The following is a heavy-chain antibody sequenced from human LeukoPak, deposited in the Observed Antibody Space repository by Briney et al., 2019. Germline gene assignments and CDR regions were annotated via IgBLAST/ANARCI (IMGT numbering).Heavy chain of an antibody. Sequence: ASVKVSCKVSGYTLTKLSMHWVRQAPGKGLEWMGGFDPEDGETIYAQKFQGRVTMTEDTSTDTAYMELSSLRSEDTAVYYCATVVRDGDYGYFQHWGQGTLVTVSS. J-gene: IGHJ1*01. D-gene: IGHD4-17*01. CDR3: ATVVRDGDYGYFQH. V-gene: IGHV1-24*01. CDR2: FDPEDGET. CDR1: GYTLTKLS.